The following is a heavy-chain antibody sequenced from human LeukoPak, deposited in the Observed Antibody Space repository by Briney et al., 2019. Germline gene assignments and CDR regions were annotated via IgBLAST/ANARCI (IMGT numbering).Heavy chain of an antibody. CDR3: ARGDTVTVS. CDR1: GDTFTTYG. CDR2: ISGYNGNT. J-gene: IGHJ5*02. D-gene: IGHD4-17*01. Sequence: ASVKVSCKASGDTFTTYGITWVRQAPGQGLEWMGWISGYNGNTEYTQKFQGRVAMTRDTSTSTAYMELRSLRSDDTAVYYCARGDTVTVSWGQGTLVTVSS. V-gene: IGHV1-18*01.